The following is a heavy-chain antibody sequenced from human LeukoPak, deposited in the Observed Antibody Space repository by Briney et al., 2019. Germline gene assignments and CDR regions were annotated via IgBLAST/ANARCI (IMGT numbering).Heavy chain of an antibody. Sequence: GGTLRLSCAASGFTFSSYDMHWVRQATGKGLEWVSAIGTAGDTYYPGSVKGRFTISRENAKNSLYLQMNSLRAGNTAVYYCARARGIVATIIDPGHYYFDYWGQGTLVTVSS. V-gene: IGHV3-13*01. CDR2: IGTAGDT. CDR3: ARARGIVATIIDPGHYYFDY. CDR1: GFTFSSYD. J-gene: IGHJ4*02. D-gene: IGHD5-12*01.